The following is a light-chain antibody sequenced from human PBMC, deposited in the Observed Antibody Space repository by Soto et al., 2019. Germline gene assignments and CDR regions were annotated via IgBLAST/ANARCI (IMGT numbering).Light chain of an antibody. J-gene: IGLJ1*01. Sequence: QSVLTQPPSVSGAPGQRVTISCTWSSSNIGAGYDVHWYQQLPGTAPKLLIYGNSSRPSGVPDRFSGSKSGTSASLAITGLQAEDEADYYCQSYDSSLRDVFGTGTKVTVL. V-gene: IGLV1-40*01. CDR1: SSNIGAGYD. CDR2: GNS. CDR3: QSYDSSLRDV.